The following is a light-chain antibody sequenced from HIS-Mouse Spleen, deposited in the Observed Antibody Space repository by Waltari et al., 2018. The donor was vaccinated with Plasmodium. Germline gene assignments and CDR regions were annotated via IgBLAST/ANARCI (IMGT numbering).Light chain of an antibody. J-gene: IGLJ3*02. CDR3: QAWDSSTWV. CDR1: KLGENI. CDR2: QDS. Sequence: SYELTQHPPVSVSPGQTASITGPGDKLGENIVCWYRQRPGQSPVRVIYQDSKRPSGIPERFSGSNSGNTATLTISGTQAMDEADYYCQAWDSSTWVFGGGTKLTVL. V-gene: IGLV3-1*01.